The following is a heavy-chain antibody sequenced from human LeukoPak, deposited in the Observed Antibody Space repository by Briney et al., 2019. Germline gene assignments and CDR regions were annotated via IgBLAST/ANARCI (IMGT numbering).Heavy chain of an antibody. CDR1: GFTFSSSA. V-gene: IGHV3-30-3*01. J-gene: IGHJ1*01. CDR3: ARDILTGSQSRFQH. D-gene: IGHD3-9*01. CDR2: ISYDGSNK. Sequence: PGRSLRLSCAASGFTFSSSAMHWVRQAPGKGLEWVAFISYDGSNKYYADSVRGRFTISRDNSKSTLYLQMNSLRAEDTAVYYCARDILTGSQSRFQHWGQGTLVTVSS.